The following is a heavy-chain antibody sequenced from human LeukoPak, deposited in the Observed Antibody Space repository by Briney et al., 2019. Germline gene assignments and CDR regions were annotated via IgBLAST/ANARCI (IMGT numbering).Heavy chain of an antibody. Sequence: GGSLRLSCAASGFTFSSYSMNWVRQAPGKGLEWVSYISSSSSTIYYADSVKGRFTISRDNAKNSLYLQMNSLRAEDTAVYYCAREGTYYGGAFDIWGQGTMVTVSS. V-gene: IGHV3-48*01. CDR1: GFTFSSYS. D-gene: IGHD2/OR15-2a*01. CDR3: AREGTYYGGAFDI. CDR2: ISSSSSTI. J-gene: IGHJ3*02.